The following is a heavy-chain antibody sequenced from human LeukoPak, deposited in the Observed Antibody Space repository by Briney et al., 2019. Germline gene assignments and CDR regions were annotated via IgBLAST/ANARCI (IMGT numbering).Heavy chain of an antibody. J-gene: IGHJ4*02. V-gene: IGHV1-8*01. CDR1: GYTFTSYD. CDR2: MNPNSGNT. CDR3: ARAADSGYDRTFDY. Sequence: ASVKVSCKASGYTFTSYDINWVRQATGQGLEWMGWMNPNSGNTGYAQKFQGRVTMTRNTSISTAYMELSSLRSEDTAVYYCARAADSGYDRTFDYWGQGTLVTVSS. D-gene: IGHD5-12*01.